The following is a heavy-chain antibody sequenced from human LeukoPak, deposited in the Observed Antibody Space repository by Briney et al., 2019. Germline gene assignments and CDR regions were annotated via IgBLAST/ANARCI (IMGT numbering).Heavy chain of an antibody. CDR3: ARWSTVTTLHLDYYVDV. D-gene: IGHD4-17*01. CDR2: IKQDGSEK. CDR1: GFTFSSYW. Sequence: GGSLRLSCAASGFTFSSYWMSWVRQAPGKGLEWVANIKQDGSEKYYVDSVKGRFTISRDNAKNSLYLQMNSLRAEDTAVYYCARWSTVTTLHLDYYVDVWGKGTTVTVSS. J-gene: IGHJ6*03. V-gene: IGHV3-7*01.